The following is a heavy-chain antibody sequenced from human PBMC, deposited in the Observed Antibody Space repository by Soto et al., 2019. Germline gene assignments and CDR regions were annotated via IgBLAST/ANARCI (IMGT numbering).Heavy chain of an antibody. CDR3: AREFEGFIAAAGDYYYYMDV. J-gene: IGHJ6*03. CDR2: ISSNGGST. Sequence: GGSLRLSCAASGFTFSSYAMHWVRQAPGKGLEYVSAISSNGGSTYYANSVKGRFTISRDNSKNTLYLQMGSLRAEDMAVYYCAREFEGFIAAAGDYYYYMDVWGKGTTVTVSS. D-gene: IGHD6-13*01. CDR1: GFTFSSYA. V-gene: IGHV3-64*01.